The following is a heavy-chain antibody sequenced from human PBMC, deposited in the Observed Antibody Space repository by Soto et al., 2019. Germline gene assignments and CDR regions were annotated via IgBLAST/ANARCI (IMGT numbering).Heavy chain of an antibody. D-gene: IGHD3-10*01. CDR3: AKDLHRGVTNRDY. CDR1: GFTFSSYA. J-gene: IGHJ4*02. Sequence: GGSLRLSCAAPGFTFSSYAMSWVRQAPGKGLEWVSAISGSGGSTYYADSVKGRFTISRDNSKNTLYLQMNSLRAEDTAVYYCAKDLHRGVTNRDYWGQGTLVTVSS. CDR2: ISGSGGST. V-gene: IGHV3-23*01.